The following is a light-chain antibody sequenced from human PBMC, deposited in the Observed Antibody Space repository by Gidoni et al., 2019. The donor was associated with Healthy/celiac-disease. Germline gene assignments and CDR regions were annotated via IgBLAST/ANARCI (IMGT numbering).Light chain of an antibody. V-gene: IGKV1-9*01. CDR2: AAS. CDR1: QGISSY. J-gene: IGKJ2*01. CDR3: QQLNSYPHT. Sequence: IQLTQSPSFLSASVGDRVTITCRASQGISSYIAWYQQKPGKAPNLLIYAASTLQSGVPSRFSGSGSGTEFTLTISSLQPEDFATYYCQQLNSYPHTFGQGTKLEIK.